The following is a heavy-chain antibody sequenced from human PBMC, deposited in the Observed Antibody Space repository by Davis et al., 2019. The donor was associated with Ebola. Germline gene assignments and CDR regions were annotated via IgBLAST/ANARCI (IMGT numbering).Heavy chain of an antibody. CDR1: GYTFTGYY. D-gene: IGHD2-15*01. CDR2: INPNSGGT. Sequence: ASVKVSCKASGYTFTGYYMHWVRQAPGQGLEWMGWINPNSGGTNYAQKFQGWVTMTRDTSISTAYMELSRLRSDDTAVYYCARGGYCSGGSCLSEDYYYGMDVWGQGTTVTVSS. J-gene: IGHJ6*02. V-gene: IGHV1-2*04. CDR3: ARGGYCSGGSCLSEDYYYGMDV.